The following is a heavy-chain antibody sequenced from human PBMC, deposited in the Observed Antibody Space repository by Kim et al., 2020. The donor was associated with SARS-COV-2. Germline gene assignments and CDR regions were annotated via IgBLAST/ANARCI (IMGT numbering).Heavy chain of an antibody. D-gene: IGHD2-2*01. CDR3: ARGGWGGVPACMDV. CDR2: IYHSGST. CDR1: GGSISSGDYS. Sequence: SETLSLTCAVSGGSISSGDYSWSWIRQPPGKGLEWIGYIYHSGSTYYNPSLRSRVTISVDTSKNQFSLKVSSVTAADTAVYYCARGGWGGVPACMDVWGKGTTVTVSS. V-gene: IGHV4-30-2*01. J-gene: IGHJ6*03.